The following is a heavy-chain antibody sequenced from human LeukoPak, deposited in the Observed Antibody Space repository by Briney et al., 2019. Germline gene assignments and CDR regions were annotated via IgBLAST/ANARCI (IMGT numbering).Heavy chain of an antibody. V-gene: IGHV3-20*04. CDR3: AKDILPPSITPAFDI. CDR2: INWNGGSR. D-gene: IGHD2-15*01. CDR1: GFNFDDYV. Sequence: LGGSLRLSCAASGFNFDDYVMSWVRQAPGKGLEWVSGINWNGGSRGYADSVKGRFTISRDNAKNSLYLQMNSLRAEDTALYYCAKDILPPSITPAFDIWGQGTMVTVSS. J-gene: IGHJ3*02.